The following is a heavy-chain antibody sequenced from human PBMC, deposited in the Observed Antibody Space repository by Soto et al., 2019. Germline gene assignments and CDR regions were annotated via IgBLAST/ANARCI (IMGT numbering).Heavy chain of an antibody. V-gene: IGHV1-69*13. Sequence: SVKVSCMASGGTFSSYAISWVRQAPGQGLELMGGIIPIFGTANYAQKFQGRVTITADESTSTAYMELSSLRSEDTAVYYCARAAAAGLGGYYYYGMDVWGQGTTVTVYS. CDR2: IIPIFGTA. CDR3: ARAAAAGLGGYYYYGMDV. D-gene: IGHD6-13*01. J-gene: IGHJ6*02. CDR1: GGTFSSYA.